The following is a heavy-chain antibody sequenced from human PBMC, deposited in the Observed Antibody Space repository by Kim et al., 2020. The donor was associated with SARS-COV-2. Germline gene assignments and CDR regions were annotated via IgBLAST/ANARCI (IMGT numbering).Heavy chain of an antibody. J-gene: IGHJ6*02. D-gene: IGHD3-10*01. CDR3: ARAYGSGSYPYV. V-gene: IGHV3-53*01. CDR2: TYSSGNT. Sequence: GGSLRLSCAASGFTVSSNYMSWVRQAPGKGLQWVSVTYSSGNTYYTDSVKGRFTVSRDTSKNTLYLQMDSLRAEDTAVYYCARAYGSGSYPYVWGQGTTV. CDR1: GFTVSSNY.